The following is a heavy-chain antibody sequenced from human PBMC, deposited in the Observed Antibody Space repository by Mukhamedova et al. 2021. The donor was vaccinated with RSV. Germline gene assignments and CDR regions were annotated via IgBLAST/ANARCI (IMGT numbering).Heavy chain of an antibody. CDR2: IIPILGIA. D-gene: IGHD2-21*02. J-gene: IGHJ6*02. V-gene: IGHV1-69*10. CDR3: ARGGCGGDCYNYYYYGMDV. Sequence: GQGLEWMGGIIPILGIANYAQKFQGRVTITADESTSTAYMELSSLRSGDTAVYYCARGGCGGDCYNYYYYGMDVWGQGTTVTVS.